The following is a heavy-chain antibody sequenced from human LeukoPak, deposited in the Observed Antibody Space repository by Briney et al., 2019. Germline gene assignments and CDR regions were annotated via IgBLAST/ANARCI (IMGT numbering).Heavy chain of an antibody. CDR3: ARDPLRSTWSTYNNAMDV. CDR2: TSAYNGNT. Sequence: ASVKVSCTASDYSFTIYAINWVRQAPGQGREWVGWTSAYNGNTDYAQKVQGRVTMTTDASTSIAHMELVSLTSDDTAVYYCARDPLRSTWSTYNNAMDVWGQGTTVTVS. CDR1: DYSFTIYA. V-gene: IGHV1-18*04. J-gene: IGHJ6*02. D-gene: IGHD6-13*01.